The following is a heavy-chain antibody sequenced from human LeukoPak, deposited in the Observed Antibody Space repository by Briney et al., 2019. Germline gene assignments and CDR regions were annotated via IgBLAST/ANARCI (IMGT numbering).Heavy chain of an antibody. CDR3: ATDPSGRVCDY. V-gene: IGHV3-74*01. J-gene: IGHJ4*02. Sequence: GGSLRLSCAASGFTFSSYWMHWVRQAPGKGLAWVSRINSDGSSISYADSVKGRFTISRDNAKNTLYLQMNSLRAEDTAVYYCATDPSGRVCDYWGQGTLVTVSS. CDR2: INSDGSSI. CDR1: GFTFSSYW. D-gene: IGHD3-10*01.